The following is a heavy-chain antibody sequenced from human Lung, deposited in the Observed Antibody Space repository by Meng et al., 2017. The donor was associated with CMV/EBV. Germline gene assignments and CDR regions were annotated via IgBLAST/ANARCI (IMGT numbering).Heavy chain of an antibody. CDR1: GDSVSSGPYY. D-gene: IGHD3-3*01. CDR3: ARLLRGYDSVGWFDP. CDR2: LYYSGDT. Sequence: SETXSLXXTVSGDSVSSGPYYWSWIRQPPGKGLEWIGYLYYSGDTNYNPSLKSRVTMSVDTSKNQFSLKLRSVTAADTAVYYCARLLRGYDSVGWFDPWGQGXLVTVSS. J-gene: IGHJ5*02. V-gene: IGHV4-61*01.